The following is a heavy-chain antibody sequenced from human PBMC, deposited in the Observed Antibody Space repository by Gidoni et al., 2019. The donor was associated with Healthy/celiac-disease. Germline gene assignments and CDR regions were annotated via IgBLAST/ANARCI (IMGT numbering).Heavy chain of an antibody. CDR1: GGTFSSSA. CDR2: IIPIFGTA. CDR3: ARDGMVRGYYYYYGMDV. D-gene: IGHD3-10*01. Sequence: QVQLVQSGAEVKKPGSSVKVSCKASGGTFSSSAISWVRQAPGPGLEWMGGIIPIFGTANYAQKFQGRVTITADESTSTAYMELSSLRSEDTAVYYCARDGMVRGYYYYYGMDVWGQGTTVTVSS. J-gene: IGHJ6*02. V-gene: IGHV1-69*01.